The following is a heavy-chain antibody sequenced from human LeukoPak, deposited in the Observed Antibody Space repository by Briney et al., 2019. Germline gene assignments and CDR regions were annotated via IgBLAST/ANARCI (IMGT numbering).Heavy chain of an antibody. Sequence: SETLSLTCAVYGGSFSGYYWSWIRQPPGKGLEWIGEINHSGSTNYNPSLKSRVTISVDTSKNQFSLKLSSVTAADTAVYYCARVPDYLWFGEFYNWFDPWGQGTLVTVSS. CDR3: ARVPDYLWFGEFYNWFDP. CDR1: GGSFSGYY. D-gene: IGHD3-10*01. CDR2: INHSGST. V-gene: IGHV4-34*01. J-gene: IGHJ5*02.